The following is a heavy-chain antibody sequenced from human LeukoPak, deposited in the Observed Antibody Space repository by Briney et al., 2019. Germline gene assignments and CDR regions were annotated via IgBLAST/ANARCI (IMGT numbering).Heavy chain of an antibody. D-gene: IGHD1-26*01. J-gene: IGHJ4*02. CDR3: ARSWDARLNFDY. CDR2: IYSGGST. Sequence: GGSLRLSCAASGFTISRNYMNWVRQTPGKGLEWVSAIYSGGSTYYADSVKGRFTISRDNSKNTLYLQMDSLRTEDTAVYYCARSWDARLNFDYWGQGTLVTVSS. CDR1: GFTISRNY. V-gene: IGHV3-66*02.